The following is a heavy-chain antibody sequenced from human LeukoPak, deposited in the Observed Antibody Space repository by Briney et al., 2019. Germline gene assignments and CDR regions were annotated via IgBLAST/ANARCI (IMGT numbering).Heavy chain of an antibody. CDR1: GFTFSSYA. CDR3: ARVRASLSAPPRDYFDY. Sequence: GGSLRLSCAASGFTFSSYAMHWVRQAPGKGLEWVAVISYDGSNKYYADSVQGRFTISRDNSKNTLYLQMNSLRAEDTAVYYCARVRASLSAPPRDYFDYWGQGTLVTVSS. J-gene: IGHJ4*02. CDR2: ISYDGSNK. V-gene: IGHV3-30-3*01. D-gene: IGHD6-25*01.